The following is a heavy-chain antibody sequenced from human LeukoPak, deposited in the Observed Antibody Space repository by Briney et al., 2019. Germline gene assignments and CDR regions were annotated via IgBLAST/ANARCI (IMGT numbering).Heavy chain of an antibody. CDR2: IRGSSDSR. J-gene: IGHJ6*02. V-gene: IGHV3-48*02. CDR3: ARVSSGWAGYMDV. CDR1: GFTFSTYS. D-gene: IGHD6-19*01. Sequence: PGGSLRVSCAASGFTFSTYSMNWVRQAPGKGLEWISYIRGSSDSRYYADSVEGRFTISRDNAKNSLYLQMNSLRDEDTAVYFCARVSSGWAGYMDVWGQGTTVTVSS.